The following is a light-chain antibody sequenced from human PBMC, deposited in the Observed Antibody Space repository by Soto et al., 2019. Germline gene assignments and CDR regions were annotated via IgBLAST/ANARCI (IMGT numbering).Light chain of an antibody. CDR2: DVS. CDR1: SSDVGGYNY. V-gene: IGLV2-14*01. J-gene: IGLJ1*01. CDR3: SSYTSSSTLEV. Sequence: QSVLNQPASVSGSPGQSITISCTGTSSDVGGYNYVSWYQQHPGKAPKLMIYDVSNRPSGVSNRFSGSKSGNTASLTISGLQAEDEADYYCSSYTSSSTLEVFGTGTKVTV.